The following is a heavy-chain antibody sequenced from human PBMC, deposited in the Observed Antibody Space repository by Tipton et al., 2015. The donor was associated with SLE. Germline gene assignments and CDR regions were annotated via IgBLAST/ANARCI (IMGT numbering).Heavy chain of an antibody. CDR2: IYTTGGT. D-gene: IGHD6-19*01. Sequence: TLSLTCNVSGGSISSHFWSWIRQTPGRGLEWIGHIYTTGGTTYNPSLEGRVSISIDTSKNQFSLRLSSVTAADTGAYYCARAAIAVPGPTCFDSWGQGALVTVSS. J-gene: IGHJ4*02. CDR3: ARAAIAVPGPTCFDS. V-gene: IGHV4-4*08. CDR1: GGSISSHF.